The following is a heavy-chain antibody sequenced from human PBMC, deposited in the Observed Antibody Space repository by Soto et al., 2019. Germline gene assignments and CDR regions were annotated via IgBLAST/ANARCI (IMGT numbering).Heavy chain of an antibody. CDR1: GFTFSYYW. Sequence: EVQLVESGGGLVQPGESLRLSCAASGFTFSYYWMHWVRQAPGKGLVWVSRIHSDGSSTTYADSVKGRFTISRDNDMNTVYLQMNSLRAEDTAVYYCARGDRGAFDLWGQGTVVTVSS. CDR3: ARGDRGAFDL. V-gene: IGHV3-74*03. CDR2: IHSDGSST. D-gene: IGHD1-26*01. J-gene: IGHJ3*01.